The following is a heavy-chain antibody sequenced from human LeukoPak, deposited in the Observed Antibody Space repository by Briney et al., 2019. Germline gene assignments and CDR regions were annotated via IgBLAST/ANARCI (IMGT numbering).Heavy chain of an antibody. D-gene: IGHD2-21*02. CDR2: INPSGGST. Sequence: ASVKVSCKASGCTFTSYYMHWVRQAPGQGLEWMGIINPSGGSTSYAQKFQGRVTMTRDTSTSTVYMELSSLRSEDTAVYYCAREGSEHIVVVTAFDYWGQGTLVTVSS. CDR1: GCTFTSYY. CDR3: AREGSEHIVVVTAFDY. J-gene: IGHJ4*02. V-gene: IGHV1-46*01.